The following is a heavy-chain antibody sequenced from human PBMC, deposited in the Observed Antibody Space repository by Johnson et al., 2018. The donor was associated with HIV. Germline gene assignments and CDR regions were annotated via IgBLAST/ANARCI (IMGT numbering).Heavy chain of an antibody. CDR2: LKSRTDGETA. CDR1: GFTFSIYW. D-gene: IGHD6-13*01. CDR3: AKHSSSWYDDAFDI. J-gene: IGHJ3*02. V-gene: IGHV3-15*01. Sequence: VQLVESGGGLVQPGGSLRLSCAASGFTFSIYWMSWVRQAPGKGLEWVGRLKSRTDGETADYAAPVKGRFTISRDDSKNTLYLQMNSLRAVDTAVYYCAKHSSSWYDDAFDIWGQGTMVTVSS.